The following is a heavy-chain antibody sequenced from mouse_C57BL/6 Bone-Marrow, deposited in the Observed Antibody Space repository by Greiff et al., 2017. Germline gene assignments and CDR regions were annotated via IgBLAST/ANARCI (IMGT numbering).Heavy chain of an antibody. Sequence: EVQLVESGGGLVQPGGSLKLSCAASGFTFSDYGMAWVRQAPRKGPEWVAFISNLAYSIYYADTVTGRFTISRENAKNTLYLEMSSLRSEDTAMYYDARRATFYGSCAGYFGVWGTGTTVTVSS. CDR2: ISNLAYSI. D-gene: IGHD1-1*01. V-gene: IGHV5-15*01. CDR3: ARRATFYGSCAGYFGV. CDR1: GFTFSDYG. J-gene: IGHJ1*03.